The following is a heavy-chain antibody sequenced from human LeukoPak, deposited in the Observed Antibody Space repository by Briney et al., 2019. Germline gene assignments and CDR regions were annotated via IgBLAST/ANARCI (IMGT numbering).Heavy chain of an antibody. J-gene: IGHJ3*02. CDR3: AKDVSRFGEALIDAFDI. Sequence: GGSLRLSCAASGFTFSASAIHWVRQASGKGLEWIGRIRNKLHSYDTTHAASVKGRFTISRDDSKDTAYLQMNSLKTEDTAVYYCAKDVSRFGEALIDAFDIWGQGTMVTVSS. V-gene: IGHV3-73*01. D-gene: IGHD3-10*01. CDR2: IRNKLHSYDT. CDR1: GFTFSASA.